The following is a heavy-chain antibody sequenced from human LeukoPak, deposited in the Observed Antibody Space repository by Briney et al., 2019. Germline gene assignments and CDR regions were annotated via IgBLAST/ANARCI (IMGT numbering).Heavy chain of an antibody. Sequence: GQSLRLSCTASGFTFSSFAMHWVRQAPGEGLEWVAVISYDGSNKYFADSVKGRFTISTDNSKNTLYLQMNSLRAEDTAVFYCARDQMISAAGLDYWGQGTLVTVSS. D-gene: IGHD6-13*01. CDR3: ARDQMISAAGLDY. CDR2: ISYDGSNK. J-gene: IGHJ4*02. V-gene: IGHV3-30-3*01. CDR1: GFTFSSFA.